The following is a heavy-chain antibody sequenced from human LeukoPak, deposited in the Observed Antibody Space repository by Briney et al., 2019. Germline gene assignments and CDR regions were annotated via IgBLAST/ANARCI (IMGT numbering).Heavy chain of an antibody. V-gene: IGHV3-23*03. J-gene: IGHJ3*01. Sequence: PGGSLRLSCAASGFTFSDSAMTWVRQAPGKGLEWVSVIYSGGSTYYADSVKGRFTISRDNSENTLFLQMNSLRAEDTAMYYCARTPGTGHDGLDVWGQGTTVTVSS. CDR3: ARTPGTGHDGLDV. D-gene: IGHD2-8*02. CDR2: IYSGGST. CDR1: GFTFSDSA.